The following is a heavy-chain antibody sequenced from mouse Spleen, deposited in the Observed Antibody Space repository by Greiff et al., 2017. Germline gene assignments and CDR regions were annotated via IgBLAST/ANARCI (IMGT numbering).Heavy chain of an antibody. J-gene: IGHJ4*01. V-gene: IGHV5-6*01. CDR1: GFTFSSYG. D-gene: IGHD4-1*01. CDR3: ARRTGYAMDY. CDR2: ISSGGSYT. Sequence: EVQGVESGGDLVKPGGSLKLSCAASGFTFSSYGMSWVRQTPDKRLEWVATISSGGSYTYYPDSVKGRFTISRDNAKNTLYLQMSSLKSEDTAMYYCARRTGYAMDYWGQGTSVTVSS.